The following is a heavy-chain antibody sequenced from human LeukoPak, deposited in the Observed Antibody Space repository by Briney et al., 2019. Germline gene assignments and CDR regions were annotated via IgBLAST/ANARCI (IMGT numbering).Heavy chain of an antibody. D-gene: IGHD3-3*01. CDR2: IYYSGST. CDR1: GGSLSSYY. V-gene: IGHV4-59*01. Sequence: PSETLSLTCTVSGGSLSSYYWSWIRQPPGKGLEWIGYIYYSGSTNYNPSLKSRVTISVDTSKNQFSLKLSSVTAADTAVYYCARVEKEYDFWSGYYTGIGWFDPWGQGTLVTVSS. J-gene: IGHJ5*02. CDR3: ARVEKEYDFWSGYYTGIGWFDP.